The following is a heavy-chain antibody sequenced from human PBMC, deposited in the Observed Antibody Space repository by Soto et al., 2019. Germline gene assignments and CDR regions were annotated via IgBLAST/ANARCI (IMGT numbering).Heavy chain of an antibody. Sequence: ASVKVSCKGSGYTLTELSMHWVRQAPGKGLEWMGGFDPEDGETIYAQKFQGRVTMTEDTSADTAYMELSSLRSEDTAVYYCATRLGYCSGGSCYPSSWGQGTLVTVSS. D-gene: IGHD2-15*01. V-gene: IGHV1-24*01. CDR3: ATRLGYCSGGSCYPSS. CDR1: GYTLTELS. CDR2: FDPEDGET. J-gene: IGHJ5*02.